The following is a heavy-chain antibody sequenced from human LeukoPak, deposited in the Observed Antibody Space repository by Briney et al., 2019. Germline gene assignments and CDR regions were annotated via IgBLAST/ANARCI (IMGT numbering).Heavy chain of an antibody. D-gene: IGHD6-19*01. CDR1: GYSISSGYY. J-gene: IGHJ4*02. Sequence: SETLSLTCAVSGYSISSGYYWGWIRQPPGKGLEWIGSIYHSGSTYYNPSLKSRGTISVDTSKNQFSLKLSSVTAADTAVYYCARHLRAVAGYFDYWGQGTLVTVSS. CDR3: ARHLRAVAGYFDY. V-gene: IGHV4-38-2*01. CDR2: IYHSGST.